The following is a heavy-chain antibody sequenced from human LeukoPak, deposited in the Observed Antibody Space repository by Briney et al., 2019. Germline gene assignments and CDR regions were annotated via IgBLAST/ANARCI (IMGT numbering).Heavy chain of an antibody. D-gene: IGHD2-2*01. Sequence: ASVKVSCKASGYTLTSYGISWVRQAPGQGLEWMGWISAYNGNTNYAQKLQGRVTMTTDTSTSTAYMELRSLRSDDTAVYYCARDLGPLGYCSSTSCYGGDYWGQGTLVTVSS. V-gene: IGHV1-18*01. CDR3: ARDLGPLGYCSSTSCYGGDY. CDR1: GYTLTSYG. J-gene: IGHJ4*02. CDR2: ISAYNGNT.